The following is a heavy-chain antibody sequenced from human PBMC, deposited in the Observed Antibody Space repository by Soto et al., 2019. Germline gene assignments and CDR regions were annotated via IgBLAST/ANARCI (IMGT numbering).Heavy chain of an antibody. CDR3: ARDPSYGDYSYYGMDV. CDR2: IYSSGST. V-gene: IGHV4-4*08. J-gene: IGHJ6*02. D-gene: IGHD4-17*01. CDR1: GGSISSFY. Sequence: SETLSLTCTVSGGSISSFYWSWIRQPPGKGLEWIGYIYSSGSTNYNPSLKSRVTMSVDTSKNQFSLKLSSVTDADTAVYYCARDPSYGDYSYYGMDVWGQGTTVTVS.